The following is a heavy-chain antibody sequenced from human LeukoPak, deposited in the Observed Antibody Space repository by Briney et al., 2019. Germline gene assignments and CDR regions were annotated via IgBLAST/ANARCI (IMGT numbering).Heavy chain of an antibody. Sequence: ASVKVSCKASGYTFTSYAMNWVRQAPGQGLEWMGWINTNTGNPTYAQGFTGRFVFSLDTSVSTAYLQWSSLKASDTAMYYCARQSSVRGVIKYYFDYWGQGTLVTVSS. CDR2: INTNTGNP. V-gene: IGHV7-4-1*02. J-gene: IGHJ4*02. CDR1: GYTFTSYA. CDR3: ARQSSVRGVIKYYFDY. D-gene: IGHD3-10*01.